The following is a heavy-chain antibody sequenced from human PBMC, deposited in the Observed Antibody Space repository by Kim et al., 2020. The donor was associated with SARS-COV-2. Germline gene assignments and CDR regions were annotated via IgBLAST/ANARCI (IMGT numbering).Heavy chain of an antibody. J-gene: IGHJ4*02. D-gene: IGHD5-18*01. Sequence: YYADSVKGRFTISRDNSGNTLYLQMNSLRAEDTAVYYCARDFSAYTAMVDYWGQGTLVTVSS. V-gene: IGHV3-33*01. CDR3: ARDFSAYTAMVDY.